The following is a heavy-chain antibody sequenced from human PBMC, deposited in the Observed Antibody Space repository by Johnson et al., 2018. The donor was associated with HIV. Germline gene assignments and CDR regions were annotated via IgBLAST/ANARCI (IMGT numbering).Heavy chain of an antibody. CDR2: INWNGGST. V-gene: IGHV3-20*04. J-gene: IGHJ3*02. Sequence: VQLVESGGGIVRQGGSLRLSCAASGFTFDDYGMSWVRQGPGKGLEWVSGINWNGGSTGYADSLKGRFTISRDNAKNSLYLQMNSLRAEDTALYYCARSVGDYDRSAYYYVDAFDIWGQGTMVTVSS. D-gene: IGHD3-22*01. CDR3: ARSVGDYDRSAYYYVDAFDI. CDR1: GFTFDDYG.